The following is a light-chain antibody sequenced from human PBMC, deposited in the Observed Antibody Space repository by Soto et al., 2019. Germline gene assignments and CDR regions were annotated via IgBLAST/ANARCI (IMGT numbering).Light chain of an antibody. CDR3: QQSGRP. J-gene: IGKJ1*01. Sequence: EIVLTHSPGTLSLSPWEGATLSCRASQSLTSDYLAWYQQKPGQTPRLLIHGASSRATGIPDRFSGSGSGTDFTLTISRLEPEDSAVYYCQQSGRPFGQGTKVDI. CDR1: QSLTSDY. CDR2: GAS. V-gene: IGKV3-20*01.